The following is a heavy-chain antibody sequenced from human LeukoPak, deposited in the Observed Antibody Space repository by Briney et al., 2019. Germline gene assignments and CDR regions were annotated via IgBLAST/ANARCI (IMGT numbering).Heavy chain of an antibody. CDR1: GYTFTSYY. D-gene: IGHD5-24*01. J-gene: IGHJ4*02. V-gene: IGHV1-46*01. CDR2: VNPSGGTT. CDR3: ARDRLLGDGYNDYFDY. Sequence: GASVKVSCKASGYTFTSYYIHWVRQAPGQGLDWMGVVNPSGGTTSYAQKFQGRVTMTRDTSTSTVYMELRSLRSEDTAVYYCARDRLLGDGYNDYFDYWGQGTLVTVSS.